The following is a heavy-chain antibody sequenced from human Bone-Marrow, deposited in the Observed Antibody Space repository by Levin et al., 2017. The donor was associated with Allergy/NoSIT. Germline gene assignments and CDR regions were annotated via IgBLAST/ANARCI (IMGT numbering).Heavy chain of an antibody. V-gene: IGHV4-30-4*01. CDR1: NASISSTNDY. CDR2: VFPGGST. D-gene: IGHD5-12*01. J-gene: IGHJ4*02. CDR3: ARGWVGLSGSDSYYFDS. Sequence: PSETLSLTCTVSNASISSTNDYWNWIRRPPGRGLEWIGYVFPGGSTHYNPSFKGRVTTSVDTAKNQFSLKLNSVTAADTAVYYCARGWVGLSGSDSYYFDSWGQGILVTVSS.